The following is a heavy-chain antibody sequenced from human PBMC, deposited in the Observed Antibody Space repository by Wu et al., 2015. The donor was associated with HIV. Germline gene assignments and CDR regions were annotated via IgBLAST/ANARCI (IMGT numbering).Heavy chain of an antibody. V-gene: IGHV1-2*02. J-gene: IGHJ2*01. CDR1: RDTFSGYY. Sequence: QVQLVQSGAEVKKPGASVKVSCKASRDTFSGYYMHWVRQAPGQGLEWMGWINPNNSATDYAQKFQGRLTMTKDTSITTAYMELRRLRSDDTAVYYCASWFGPYSTGWLPVFDLWGRGTLVTVS. D-gene: IGHD6-19*01. CDR3: ASWFGPYSTGWLPVFDL. CDR2: INPNNSAT.